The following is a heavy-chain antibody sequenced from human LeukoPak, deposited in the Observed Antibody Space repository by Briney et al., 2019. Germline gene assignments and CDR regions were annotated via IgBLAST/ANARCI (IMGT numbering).Heavy chain of an antibody. D-gene: IGHD6-13*01. CDR3: AREKYSSSWYHFDY. CDR1: GFTFSSYA. V-gene: IGHV3-30*04. J-gene: IGHJ4*02. Sequence: GGSLRLSCAASGFTFSSYAMHWVRQAPGKGLEWVAVISYDGSNKYYADSMKGRFTISRDNSKNTLYLQMNSLRAEDTAVYYCAREKYSSSWYHFDYWGQGTLVTVSS. CDR2: ISYDGSNK.